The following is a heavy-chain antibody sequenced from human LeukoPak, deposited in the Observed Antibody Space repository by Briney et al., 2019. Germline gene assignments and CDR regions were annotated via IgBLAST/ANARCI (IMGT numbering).Heavy chain of an antibody. V-gene: IGHV3-21*01. Sequence: GGSLRLSCAASGFTFSSYSMNWVRQAPGKGLEWASSISSSSSYIYYADSVKGRFTISRDNAKNSLYLQMNSLRAEDTAVYYCARSRGGYCSGGSCYSGYYFDYWGQGTLVTVSS. CDR1: GFTFSSYS. CDR3: ARSRGGYCSGGSCYSGYYFDY. CDR2: ISSSSSYI. J-gene: IGHJ4*02. D-gene: IGHD2-15*01.